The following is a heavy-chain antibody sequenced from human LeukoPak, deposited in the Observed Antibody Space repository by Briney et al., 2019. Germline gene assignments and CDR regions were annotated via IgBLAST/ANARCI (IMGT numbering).Heavy chain of an antibody. CDR1: GFTFSSYW. CDR3: AGGRITIFGVVTKIFDY. V-gene: IGHV3-7*03. J-gene: IGHJ4*02. D-gene: IGHD3-3*01. CDR2: IKQDGSEK. Sequence: GGSLRLSCAASGFTFSSYWMSWVRQAPGKGLEWVANIKQDGSEKYYVDSVKGRFTISRDNSKNTLYLQMNSLRAEDTAVYYCAGGRITIFGVVTKIFDYWGQGTLVTVSS.